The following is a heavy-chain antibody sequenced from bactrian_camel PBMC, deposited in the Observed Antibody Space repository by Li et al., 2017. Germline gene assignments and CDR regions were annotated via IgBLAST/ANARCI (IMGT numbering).Heavy chain of an antibody. D-gene: IGHD2*01. CDR3: VSATGYYGCDYCGYNY. V-gene: IGHV3S53*01. Sequence: VQLVESGGGSVQTGGSLRLSCAASTHTFTTCIRDWYRQAPGQERELVASITYDGITYYADSVKGQFTISRDNAKNTVYLQMNSLKPEDTAVYYCVSATGYYGCDYCGYNYWGQGTQVTVS. CDR2: ITYDGIT. J-gene: IGHJ4*01. CDR1: THTFTTCI.